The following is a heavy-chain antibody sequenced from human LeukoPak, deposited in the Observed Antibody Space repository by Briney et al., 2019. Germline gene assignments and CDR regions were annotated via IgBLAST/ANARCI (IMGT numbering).Heavy chain of an antibody. V-gene: IGHV3-7*01. D-gene: IGHD5-24*01. Sequence: PGGSLRLSCAASGFSFSTHWMSWFRQAPGKGLEWVAIIKQDGSVIHYVDSVKGRFTISRDNAKNSLSLQMNSLRADDTAVYYCAGDEGWTFDIWGQGTKVTVSS. CDR2: IKQDGSVI. J-gene: IGHJ3*02. CDR1: GFSFSTHW. CDR3: AGDEGWTFDI.